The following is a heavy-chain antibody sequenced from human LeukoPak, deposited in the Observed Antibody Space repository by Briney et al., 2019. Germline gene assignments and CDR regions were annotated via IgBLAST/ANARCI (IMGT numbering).Heavy chain of an antibody. D-gene: IGHD2-2*02. Sequence: PGESLRLSCAASGFTFSSYWMNWVRQAPGKGLVWVSRINSDGSSTSYADSVKGRFTISRDNAKNSLYLQMNSLRAEDTAVYYCTRVVGCSSTSCYRGYFDYWGQGTLVTVSS. CDR3: TRVVGCSSTSCYRGYFDY. CDR2: INSDGSST. J-gene: IGHJ4*02. CDR1: GFTFSSYW. V-gene: IGHV3-74*01.